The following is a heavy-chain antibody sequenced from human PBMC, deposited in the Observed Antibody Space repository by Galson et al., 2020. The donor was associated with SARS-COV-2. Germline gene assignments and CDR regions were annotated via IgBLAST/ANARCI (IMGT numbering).Heavy chain of an antibody. V-gene: IGHV3-11*01. J-gene: IGHJ4*02. CDR1: GFTFSDYY. CDR2: VTTSGTSI. D-gene: IGHD3-9*01. Sequence: GGSLRLSCAASGFTFSDYYMSWIRQAPGKGLEWVSYVTTSGTSIYYADSVKGRFTISRDNAKNSLYLQMNSLRAEDTAVYYCARDPRPRYFDWFASYWGQGTLVTVSS. CDR3: ARDPRPRYFDWFASY.